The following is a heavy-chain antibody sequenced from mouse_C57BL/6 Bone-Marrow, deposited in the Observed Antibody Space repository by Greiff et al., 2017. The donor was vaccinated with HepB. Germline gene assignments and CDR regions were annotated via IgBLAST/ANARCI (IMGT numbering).Heavy chain of an antibody. D-gene: IGHD1-1*02. J-gene: IGHJ1*03. V-gene: IGHV1-53*01. CDR2: INPSNGGT. Sequence: QVQLQQPGTELVKPGASVKLSCKASGYTFTSYWMHWVRQRPGQGLEWIGNINPSNGGTNYNEKFKSKATLTVDKSSRTAYMKLSSLTSEDSAVYYGAREGALLQGCDWYFDVWGTGTTVTVSS. CDR1: GYTFTSYW. CDR3: AREGALLQGCDWYFDV.